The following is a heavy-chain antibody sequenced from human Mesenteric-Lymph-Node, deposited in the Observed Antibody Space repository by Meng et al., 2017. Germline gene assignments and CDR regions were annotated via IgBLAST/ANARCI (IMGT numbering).Heavy chain of an antibody. CDR3: VREFDTSNWYSTYFEH. V-gene: IGHV3-30*03. Sequence: GGSLRLSCAASGFTFSSYWMSWVRQAPGKGLEWVAVISYSGSTKYYADSVKGRFTISRDDSKRMLFLQMNSLRTEDTAVYYCVREFDTSNWYSTYFEHWGQGTLVTVSS. J-gene: IGHJ4*02. CDR2: ISYSGSTK. D-gene: IGHD6-13*01. CDR1: GFTFSSYW.